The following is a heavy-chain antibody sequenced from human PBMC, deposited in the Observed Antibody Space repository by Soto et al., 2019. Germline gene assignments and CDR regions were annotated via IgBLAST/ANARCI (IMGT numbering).Heavy chain of an antibody. CDR2: IYYSGST. Sequence: SETLSLTCTVSGGSISSGGYYWSWIRQHPGKGLEWIGYIYYSGSTYYNPSLKSRVTISVDTSKNQFSLKLSSVTAADTAVYYCARDRDTMVRGGRNWFDPWGQGTLVTVS. D-gene: IGHD3-10*01. CDR1: GGSISSGGYY. J-gene: IGHJ5*02. V-gene: IGHV4-31*03. CDR3: ARDRDTMVRGGRNWFDP.